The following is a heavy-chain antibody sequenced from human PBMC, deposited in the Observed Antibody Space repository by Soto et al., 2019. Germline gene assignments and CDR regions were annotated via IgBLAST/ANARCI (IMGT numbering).Heavy chain of an antibody. CDR2: INSDGSST. D-gene: IGHD6-13*01. Sequence: GGSLRLSCAASGFTFTSYWMHWVRHAPGKGLVWVSRINSDGSSTSYADSVKGRFTISRDNAKNSLYLQMNSLRAEDTAVYYCARELAAAGRFSVSWRSPYGMDVWGQGTTVTVSS. V-gene: IGHV3-74*01. CDR1: GFTFTSYW. J-gene: IGHJ6*02. CDR3: ARELAAAGRFSVSWRSPYGMDV.